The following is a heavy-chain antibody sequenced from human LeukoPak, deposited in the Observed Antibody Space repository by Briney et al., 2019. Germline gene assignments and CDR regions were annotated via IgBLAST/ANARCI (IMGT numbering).Heavy chain of an antibody. Sequence: WASVKVSCKASGYTFTSYYMHWVRQAPGQGLEWMGIINPSGGSANNAQKFQGRVIMTRDTSTSTVYMDLSSLRSEDTAIYYCARDSGSRADYYGSGSYYPDYWGQGTLVTVSS. V-gene: IGHV1-46*01. CDR3: ARDSGSRADYYGSGSYYPDY. D-gene: IGHD3-10*01. CDR1: GYTFTSYY. CDR2: INPSGGSA. J-gene: IGHJ4*02.